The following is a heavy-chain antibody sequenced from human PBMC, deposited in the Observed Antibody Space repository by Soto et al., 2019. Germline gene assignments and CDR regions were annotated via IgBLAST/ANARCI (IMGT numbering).Heavy chain of an antibody. CDR3: ARGGYCSSTSCYTHRYYYYGMDV. D-gene: IGHD2-2*02. Sequence: QVQLVQSGAEVKKPGASVKVSCKASGYTFSSYCISWVRQAPGQGLEWMGWISAYNGNTNYAQKFQGRVTMTTDTSTSTAYMELRSLRSDDTAVYYCARGGYCSSTSCYTHRYYYYGMDVWGQGTTVTVSS. CDR2: ISAYNGNT. V-gene: IGHV1-18*04. CDR1: GYTFSSYC. J-gene: IGHJ6*02.